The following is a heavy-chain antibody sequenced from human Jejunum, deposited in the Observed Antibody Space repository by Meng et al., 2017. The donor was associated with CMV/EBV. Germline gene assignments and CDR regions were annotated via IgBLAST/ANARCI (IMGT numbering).Heavy chain of an antibody. J-gene: IGHJ4*02. CDR2: VEDNGSL. V-gene: IGHV4-61*01. CDR1: CASVSSPNYS. CDR3: ARGGWGNWNFEH. D-gene: IGHD1-1*01. Sequence: VSCASVSSPNYSSSWIRRPPGKVLEWIGLVEDNGSLYQPSLRGRVTISFDMSKNQFSLTMTSVTAADTAIYYCARGGWGNWNFEHWGQGAQVTVSS.